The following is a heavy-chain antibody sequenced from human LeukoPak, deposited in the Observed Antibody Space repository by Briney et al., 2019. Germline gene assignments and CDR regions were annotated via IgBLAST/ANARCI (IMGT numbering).Heavy chain of an antibody. CDR1: GGSLGSPNYY. CDR3: ARVSRRTGSGSDWFDP. Sequence: ASETLSLTCIVSGGSLGSPNYYWGWVRQPPGKGLEWIGTIDYSGTTYYNPSLKSRVTISVDKSKNQFSLKLSSVTAADTAVYYCARVSRRTGSGSDWFDPWGQGTLVTVSS. D-gene: IGHD3-10*01. J-gene: IGHJ5*02. CDR2: IDYSGTT. V-gene: IGHV4-39*07.